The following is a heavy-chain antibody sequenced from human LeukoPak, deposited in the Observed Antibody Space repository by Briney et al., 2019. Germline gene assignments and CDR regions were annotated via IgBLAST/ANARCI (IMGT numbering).Heavy chain of an antibody. V-gene: IGHV4-61*05. CDR2: IYFSGST. CDR3: ARGVVAAPQTFDY. D-gene: IGHD2-15*01. CDR1: GGSISSSSYF. Sequence: SETLSLTCSVPGGSISSSSYFWGWIRQPPGKGLEWIGYIYFSGSTNYNPSLKSRVTISVDTSKNQFSLKLSSVTAADTAVYYCARGVVAAPQTFDYWGQGTLVTVSS. J-gene: IGHJ4*02.